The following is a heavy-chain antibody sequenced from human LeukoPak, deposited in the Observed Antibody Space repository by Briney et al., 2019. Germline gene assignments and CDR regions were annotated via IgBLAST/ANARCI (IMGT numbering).Heavy chain of an antibody. Sequence: GGSLRLSCAASGFNFGGYAMHWLRQVPGKGLEWVSGINWNGGHTGYADSVKGRFTISRDNAKNSLYLQMNSLNAEDTAFYFCAKDGGAGCSDDWCPPDSWGQGTLVTVSS. CDR3: AKDGGAGCSDDWCPPDS. CDR2: INWNGGHT. CDR1: GFNFGGYA. V-gene: IGHV3-9*01. J-gene: IGHJ4*02. D-gene: IGHD2-21*01.